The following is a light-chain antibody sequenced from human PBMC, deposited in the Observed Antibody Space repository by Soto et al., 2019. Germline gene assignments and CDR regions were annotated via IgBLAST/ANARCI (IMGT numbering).Light chain of an antibody. CDR3: QQRSNWPPLFT. CDR1: QDIDTY. Sequence: DIQLTQSPSFLSASVGDRVTITCRASQDIDTYLAWLQQKPGKAPKLLIYAASTLQTGVPSRFSGGGSGTDFALTISSLQPEDFAVYYCQQRSNWPPLFTFGPGTKVDIK. J-gene: IGKJ3*01. CDR2: AAS. V-gene: IGKV1-9*01.